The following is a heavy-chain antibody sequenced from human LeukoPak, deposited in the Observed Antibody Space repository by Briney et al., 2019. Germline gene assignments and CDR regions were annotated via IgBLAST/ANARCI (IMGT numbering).Heavy chain of an antibody. Sequence: GGSLRLSCAASGFTFNTYALHWVRQAPGKGLEWVSSISSSSSYIYYADSVKGRFTVSRDNAKKSLYLQMNSLRGEGTAVYYCARVFSESLGLSTPPLDYWGQGTLVTVSS. V-gene: IGHV3-21*01. CDR1: GFTFNTYA. J-gene: IGHJ4*02. CDR2: ISSSSSYI. CDR3: ARVFSESLGLSTPPLDY. D-gene: IGHD3-16*02.